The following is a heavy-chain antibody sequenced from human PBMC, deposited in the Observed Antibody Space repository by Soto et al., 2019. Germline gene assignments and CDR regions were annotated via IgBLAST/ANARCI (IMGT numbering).Heavy chain of an antibody. J-gene: IGHJ4*02. V-gene: IGHV4-39*01. CDR3: ASPKVYYDILTGYFGRIVGPNDY. CDR2: IYYSGSP. Sequence: SETLSLTCTVSGGSISSSSYYWGWIRQPPGKGLEWIGSIYYSGSPYYNPSLKSRVTISVDTSKNQFSLKLSSVTAADTAVYYCASPKVYYDILTGYFGRIVGPNDYWGQGTLVTSPQ. CDR1: GGSISSSSYY. D-gene: IGHD3-9*01.